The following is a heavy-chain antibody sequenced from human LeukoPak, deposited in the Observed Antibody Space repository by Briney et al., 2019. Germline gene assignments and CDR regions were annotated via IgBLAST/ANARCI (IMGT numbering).Heavy chain of an antibody. J-gene: IGHJ4*02. CDR3: AKERDTAMVTIDY. D-gene: IGHD5-18*01. CDR2: IRYDGSNK. V-gene: IGHV3-30*02. CDR1: GFTFSSYG. Sequence: GGSLRLSCAASGFTFSSYGMHCARQAPGKGLEWVAFIRYDGSNKYYADSVKGRFTISRDNSKNTLYLQMNSLRAEDTAVYYRAKERDTAMVTIDYWGQGTLVTVSS.